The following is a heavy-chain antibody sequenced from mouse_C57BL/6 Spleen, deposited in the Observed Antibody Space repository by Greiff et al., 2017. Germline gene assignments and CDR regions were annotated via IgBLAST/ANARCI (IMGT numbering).Heavy chain of an antibody. CDR2: INPYNGDT. Sequence: EVQLVESGPELVKPGDSVKISCKASGYSFTGYFMNWVMQSHGKSLEWIGRINPYNGDTFYNQKFKGKATLTVDKSSSTAHMELRSLTSEDSAVYYCARGDYYGSSYDDYYAMDYWGQGTSVTVSS. CDR3: ARGDYYGSSYDDYYAMDY. D-gene: IGHD1-1*01. J-gene: IGHJ4*01. CDR1: GYSFTGYF. V-gene: IGHV1-20*01.